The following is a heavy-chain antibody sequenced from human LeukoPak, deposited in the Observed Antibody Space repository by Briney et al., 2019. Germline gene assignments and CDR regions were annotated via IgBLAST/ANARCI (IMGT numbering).Heavy chain of an antibody. Sequence: PGGSLRLSCVASGYNFSPYWMSWVRQAPGKGLEWVSYISSSGSTIYYADSVKGRFTISRDNAKNSLYLQMNSLRAEDTAVYYCARGAYYYDSSTYLSDVAYWGQGTLVTVSS. D-gene: IGHD3-22*01. J-gene: IGHJ4*02. CDR1: GYNFSPYW. CDR3: ARGAYYYDSSTYLSDVAY. CDR2: ISSSGSTI. V-gene: IGHV3-48*01.